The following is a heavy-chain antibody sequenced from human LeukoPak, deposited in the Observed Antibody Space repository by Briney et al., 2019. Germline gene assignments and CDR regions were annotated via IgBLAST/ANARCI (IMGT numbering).Heavy chain of an antibody. CDR2: IYSDGTT. V-gene: IGHV3-66*01. Sequence: AGGSLRLSCTASGFTFGDFAMSWFRQAPGKGLEWVSIIYSDGTTYYADSVKGRFTISRDNSKNSLYLQMNSLRAEDTAVYYCARDPGYNYGFDYWGQGTLVTVSS. CDR1: GFTFGDFA. CDR3: ARDPGYNYGFDY. J-gene: IGHJ4*02. D-gene: IGHD5-18*01.